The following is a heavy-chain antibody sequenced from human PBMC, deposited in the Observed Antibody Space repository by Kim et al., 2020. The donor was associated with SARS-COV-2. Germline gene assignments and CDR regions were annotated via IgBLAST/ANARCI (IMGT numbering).Heavy chain of an antibody. CDR2: ISHSGST. CDR1: GGSFSGYY. J-gene: IGHJ4*02. Sequence: SETLSLTCAVYGGSFSGYYWSWVRQPPGKGLEWIGEISHSGSTNYNPSLKSRVTMSVDTSRNQFSLKLSSVTAADTAVYYCARVGTVTLINYFDSWGQGT. V-gene: IGHV4-34*01. D-gene: IGHD4-17*01. CDR3: ARVGTVTLINYFDS.